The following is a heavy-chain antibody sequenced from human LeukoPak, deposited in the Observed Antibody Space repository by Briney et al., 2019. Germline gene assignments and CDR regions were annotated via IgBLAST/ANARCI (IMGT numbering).Heavy chain of an antibody. CDR2: IYYSGST. Sequence: SETLSLTCTVSGGSISSSSYYWDWIRQPPGKGLEWIGSIYYSGSTYYNPSLKSRITISVDTSKNQFSLKLTSATAADTALYYCASSSGHNCSSTSCYRSYYYYGMDVWGQGTTVTVSS. CDR1: GGSISSSSYY. CDR3: ASSSGHNCSSTSCYRSYYYYGMDV. V-gene: IGHV4-39*01. J-gene: IGHJ6*02. D-gene: IGHD2-2*01.